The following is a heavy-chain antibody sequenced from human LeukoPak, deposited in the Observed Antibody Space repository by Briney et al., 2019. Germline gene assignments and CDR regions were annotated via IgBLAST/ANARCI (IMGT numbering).Heavy chain of an antibody. D-gene: IGHD2-15*01. CDR1: GFTFTNYA. J-gene: IGHJ4*02. CDR3: AKSHNVYCSGGRCYEVDY. V-gene: IGHV3-30*02. Sequence: GGSLRLSCAASGFTFTNYAMHWVRQAPGKGLEWVAFIRYDGGNTYYADSVKGRFTISRDNSKNTLYLQLNSLRAEDTAVYYCAKSHNVYCSGGRCYEVDYWGQGTLVTVSS. CDR2: IRYDGGNT.